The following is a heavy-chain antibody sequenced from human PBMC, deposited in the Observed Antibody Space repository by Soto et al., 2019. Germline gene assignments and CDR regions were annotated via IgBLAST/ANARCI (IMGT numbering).Heavy chain of an antibody. V-gene: IGHV4-31*03. CDR2: IYYNGST. D-gene: IGHD3-3*01. CDR1: GGSISSGGYY. CDR3: AREAVTTIFNYYYYYGMDV. J-gene: IGHJ6*02. Sequence: SETLSLTCTFSGGSISSGGYYWSWIRQHPGKGLEWIGYIYYNGSTYYNPSLKSRVSISVDTSKNQFSLKVSSVIAADTAVYYCAREAVTTIFNYYYYYGMDVWGQGTTVTVSS.